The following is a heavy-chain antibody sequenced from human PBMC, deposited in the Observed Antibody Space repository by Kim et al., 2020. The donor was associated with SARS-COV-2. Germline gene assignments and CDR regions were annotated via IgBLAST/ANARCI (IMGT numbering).Heavy chain of an antibody. V-gene: IGHV3-48*02. J-gene: IGHJ4*02. Sequence: GGSLRLSCGASGFPFSAHPMTWVRQAPGKGLEWVSYIRHDASIIYYANSVKGRFTISRDNARNSLYLQMNSLREEDTAVYYCARDMLITGADDKWGQGTLVTVSS. D-gene: IGHD3-16*01. CDR1: GFPFSAHP. CDR2: IRHDASII. CDR3: ARDMLITGADDK.